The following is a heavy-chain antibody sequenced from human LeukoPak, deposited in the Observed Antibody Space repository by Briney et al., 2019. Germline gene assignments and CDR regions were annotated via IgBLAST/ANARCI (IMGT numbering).Heavy chain of an antibody. D-gene: IGHD2-2*01. CDR3: ASPLGYCYTTTCDEDH. V-gene: IGHV4-39*01. CDR1: GGSISTTTYN. CDR2: IYYSGST. J-gene: IGHJ4*02. Sequence: PSETLSLTCTVSGGSISTTTYNWGRIRQPPGKGLEWIVSIYYSGSTYYNPSLQSRVTISVDTSKNQFSLKVTSVTTADTAIYYCASPLGYCYTTTCDEDHWGQGTLVTVSS.